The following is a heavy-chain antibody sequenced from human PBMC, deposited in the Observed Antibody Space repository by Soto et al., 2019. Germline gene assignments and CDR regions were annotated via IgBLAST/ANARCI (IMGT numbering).Heavy chain of an antibody. CDR2: ISSSSSYI. CDR3: AREGYDILTGYFGYYYMDV. CDR1: GFTFSSYS. Sequence: GGSLRLSCAASGFTFSSYSMNWFRQAPGKGLEWVSSISSSSSYIYYADSVKGRFTISRDNAKNSLYLQMNSLRAEDTAVYYCAREGYDILTGYFGYYYMDVWGKGTTVTVSS. J-gene: IGHJ6*03. D-gene: IGHD3-9*01. V-gene: IGHV3-21*01.